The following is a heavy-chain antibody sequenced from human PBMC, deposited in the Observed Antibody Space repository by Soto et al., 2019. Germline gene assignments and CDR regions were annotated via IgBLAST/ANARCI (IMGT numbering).Heavy chain of an antibody. CDR2: IIPIFGTA. V-gene: IGHV1-69*13. D-gene: IGHD5-12*01. J-gene: IGHJ4*02. CDR3: ASAPDREMAKLAGLDY. CDR1: GGTFSSYD. Sequence: SSVKVSCEASGGTFSSYDISWLRQAPGQGLEWMGGIIPIFGTANYAQKFQGRVTITADESTSTAYMELSSLRSEDTAVYYCASAPDREMAKLAGLDYWGRGTPVTGSS.